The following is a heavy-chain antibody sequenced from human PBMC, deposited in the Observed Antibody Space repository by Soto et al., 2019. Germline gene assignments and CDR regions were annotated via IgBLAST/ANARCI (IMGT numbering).Heavy chain of an antibody. Sequence: ASVKVSCKASGYTFTSYDINWVRQATGQGLEWMGWMNPNSGNTGYAQKFQGRVTMTRNTSISTAYMELSSLRSEDTAVYYCARPPIKWAQKPNYYYYMDVWGKGTTVTVSS. V-gene: IGHV1-8*01. CDR2: MNPNSGNT. CDR1: GYTFTSYD. CDR3: ARPPIKWAQKPNYYYYMDV. D-gene: IGHD1-26*01. J-gene: IGHJ6*03.